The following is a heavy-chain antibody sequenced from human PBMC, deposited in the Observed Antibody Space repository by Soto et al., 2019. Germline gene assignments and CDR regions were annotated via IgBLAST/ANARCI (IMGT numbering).Heavy chain of an antibody. Sequence: SETLSLTCAFSVGSISSGNWWTWVRQSPQRGLEYIGEIFHDGTANYYPSFERRVAISVDTSKNQFSLKLTSVTAADTAIYFCARLVYDTSLNYMYFDFWGQGTLVIVSS. CDR3: ARLVYDTSLNYMYFDF. CDR2: IFHDGTA. D-gene: IGHD3-22*01. J-gene: IGHJ4*02. V-gene: IGHV4-4*02. CDR1: VGSISSGNW.